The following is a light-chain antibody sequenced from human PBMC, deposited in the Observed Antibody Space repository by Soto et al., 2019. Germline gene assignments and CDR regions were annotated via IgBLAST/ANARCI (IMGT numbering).Light chain of an antibody. CDR2: SNT. CDR3: AAWDDSLNGHVA. Sequence: QSVLTQPPSASGTPGQRVTIYCSGSSSNIGSNTVNWYQQLSGTAPKLLIYSNTQRPSGVPDRFSGSKSGTSASLAISGLQSEDDADYYCAAWDDSLNGHVAFGGGTKLTVL. V-gene: IGLV1-44*01. CDR1: SSNIGSNT. J-gene: IGLJ2*01.